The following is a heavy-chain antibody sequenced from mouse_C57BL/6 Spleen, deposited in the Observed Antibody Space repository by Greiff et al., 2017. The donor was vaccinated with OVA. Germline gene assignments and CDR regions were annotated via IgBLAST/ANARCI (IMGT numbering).Heavy chain of an antibody. J-gene: IGHJ2*01. Sequence: QVQLKQSGAELVRPGASVTLSCKASGYTFTDYEMHWVKQTPVHGLEWIGAIDPETGGTAYNQKFKGKAILTADKSSSTAYMELRSLTSEDSAVYYCTRSITTVVATNYFDYWGQGTTLTVSS. CDR3: TRSITTVVATNYFDY. CDR2: IDPETGGT. CDR1: GYTFTDYE. V-gene: IGHV1-15*01. D-gene: IGHD1-1*01.